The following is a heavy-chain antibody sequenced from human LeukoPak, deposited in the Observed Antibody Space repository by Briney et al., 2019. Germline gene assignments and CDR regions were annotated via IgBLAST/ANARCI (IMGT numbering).Heavy chain of an antibody. D-gene: IGHD2-15*01. V-gene: IGHV5-51*01. CDR1: GYSFTTYW. J-gene: IGHJ3*02. CDR2: IYPGDSDI. Sequence: GESLKISCKGSGYSFTTYWINWVRQMPGEGLEWMGIIYPGDSDIRYSPSFQGQVTISADKSISTAYLQWSSLKASDTAMYYCARRGYCSGGSCFSAAFDIWGQGTMVTVSS. CDR3: ARRGYCSGGSCFSAAFDI.